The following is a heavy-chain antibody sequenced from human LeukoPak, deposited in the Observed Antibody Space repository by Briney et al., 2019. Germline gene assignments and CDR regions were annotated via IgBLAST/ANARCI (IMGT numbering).Heavy chain of an antibody. Sequence: PGGSLRLSCAASGFTFNSYAMTWVRQAPGKGLEWVSAISGSGGDTEYADSVKGRFTISRDNAKNSLYLQMNSLRAEDTAVYYCARDDSYGLDYWGQGTRVTVSS. D-gene: IGHD5-18*01. V-gene: IGHV3-23*01. J-gene: IGHJ4*02. CDR3: ARDDSYGLDY. CDR1: GFTFNSYA. CDR2: ISGSGGDT.